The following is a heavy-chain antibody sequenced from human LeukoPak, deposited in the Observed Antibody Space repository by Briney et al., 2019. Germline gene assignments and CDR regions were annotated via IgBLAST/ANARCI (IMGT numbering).Heavy chain of an antibody. J-gene: IGHJ4*02. V-gene: IGHV4-4*02. Sequence: PSGTLSLTCAVSGGSISSSNWWSWVRQPPGKGLEWIGEIYHSGSTNYNPSLKSRVTISVDTSKNQFSLKLSSVTAADTAVYYCARAVAGTSFELDYWGQGTLVTVSS. CDR3: ARAVAGTSFELDY. CDR1: GGSISSSNW. D-gene: IGHD6-19*01. CDR2: IYHSGST.